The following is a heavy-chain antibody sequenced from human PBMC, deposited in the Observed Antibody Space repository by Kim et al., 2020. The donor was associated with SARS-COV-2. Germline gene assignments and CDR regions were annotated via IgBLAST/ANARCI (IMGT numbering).Heavy chain of an antibody. CDR1: GGSISSYY. D-gene: IGHD5-12*01. CDR3: ARHEMNVDIVAANAFDI. V-gene: IGHV4-59*08. Sequence: SETLSLTCTVSGGSISSYYWSWIRQPPGKGLEWIGYIYYSGSTNYNPSLKSRVTISVDTSKNQFSLKLSSVTAADTAVYYCARHEMNVDIVAANAFDIWGQGTMVTVSS. J-gene: IGHJ3*02. CDR2: IYYSGST.